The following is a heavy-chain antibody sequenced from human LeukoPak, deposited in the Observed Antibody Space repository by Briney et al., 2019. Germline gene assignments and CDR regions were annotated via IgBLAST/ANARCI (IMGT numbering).Heavy chain of an antibody. Sequence: SETLSLTCAVYGGSFSGYYWSWIRQPPGKGLEWIGEINHSGSTNYNPSLKSRVTISVDTSKNQFSLKPSSVTAADTAVYYCARVKGYYDNSGSNWFDPWGQGTLVTVSS. V-gene: IGHV4-34*01. CDR1: GGSFSGYY. D-gene: IGHD3-22*01. J-gene: IGHJ5*02. CDR3: ARVKGYYDNSGSNWFDP. CDR2: INHSGST.